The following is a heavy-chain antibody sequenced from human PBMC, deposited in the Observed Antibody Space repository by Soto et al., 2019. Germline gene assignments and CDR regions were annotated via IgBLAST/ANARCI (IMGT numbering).Heavy chain of an antibody. CDR2: ILSSGTT. V-gene: IGHV4-30-4*01. CDR1: GDSISSGNKY. J-gene: IGHJ6*02. D-gene: IGHD3-16*01. CDR3: ARVPSPFDYYYAMDV. Sequence: SETLSLTCTVSGDSISSGNKYWSWIRQPPGKGLEWIGYILSSGTTYYNPSLKSRLTMSLDASQNQFSLQLNSLTDADTAVYFCARVPSPFDYYYAMDVWGQGTTVTVSS.